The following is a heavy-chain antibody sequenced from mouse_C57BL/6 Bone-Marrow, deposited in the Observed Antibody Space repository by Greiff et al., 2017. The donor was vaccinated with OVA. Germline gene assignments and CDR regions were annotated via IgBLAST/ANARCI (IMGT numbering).Heavy chain of an antibody. V-gene: IGHV7-1*01. J-gene: IGHJ2*01. CDR1: GFTFSDFY. CDR2: SRNKANDYTT. CDR3: ARDAGAGNFDY. Sequence: EVQVVESGGGLVQSGRSLRLSCATSGFTFSDFYMEWVRQAPGKGLEWIAASRNKANDYTTESSASLKGRFIVSRDTSQSILYLQMNALRAEDTAIYYCARDAGAGNFDYWGQGTTLTVSS. D-gene: IGHD3-3*01.